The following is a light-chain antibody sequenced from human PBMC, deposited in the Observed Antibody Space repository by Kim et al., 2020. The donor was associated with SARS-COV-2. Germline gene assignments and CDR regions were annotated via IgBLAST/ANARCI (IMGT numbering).Light chain of an antibody. V-gene: IGKV3-20*01. CDR2: GAS. Sequence: SRGERASLTCRASQGVDSSYLVWYEQKPGQAPRLLIYGASSRATGIPDRVGGSGSGTDFTVTISRLGPEDFAVYYWQQYGGSPLYSLGQGTKLEI. CDR1: QGVDSSY. CDR3: QQYGGSPLYS. J-gene: IGKJ2*03.